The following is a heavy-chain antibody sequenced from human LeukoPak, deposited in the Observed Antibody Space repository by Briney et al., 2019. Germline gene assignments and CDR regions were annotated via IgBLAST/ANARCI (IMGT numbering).Heavy chain of an antibody. CDR3: VKGDYYGSGTIIVL. J-gene: IGHJ4*02. V-gene: IGHV1-2*02. D-gene: IGHD3-10*01. Sequence: EASVKVSCKASGYTFNGYYMHWVRQAPGQGLEWMGWINPSSGDTNYAQKFQGRVTMTRDTSISTAYMELTSLRSDDTAVYYCVKGDYYGSGTIIVLWGQGTLVTVSS. CDR2: INPSSGDT. CDR1: GYTFNGYY.